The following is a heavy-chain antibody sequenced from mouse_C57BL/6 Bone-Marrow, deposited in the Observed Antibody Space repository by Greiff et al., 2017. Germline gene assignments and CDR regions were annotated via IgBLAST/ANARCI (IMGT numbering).Heavy chain of an antibody. Sequence: EVQVVESGGGLVQPGGSLSLSCAASGFTFTDYYMSWVRQPPGKALEWLGFIRNKANGYTTEYSASVKGRFTISRDNSQSILDLPMNALRAEDSATYYCARYLIYDGYYAMDYWGQGTSVTVSS. CDR3: ARYLIYDGYYAMDY. J-gene: IGHJ4*01. CDR2: IRNKANGYTT. V-gene: IGHV7-3*01. D-gene: IGHD2-3*01. CDR1: GFTFTDYY.